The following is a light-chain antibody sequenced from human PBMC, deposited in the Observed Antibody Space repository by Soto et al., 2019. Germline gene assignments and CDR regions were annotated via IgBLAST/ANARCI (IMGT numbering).Light chain of an antibody. V-gene: IGKV3-11*01. J-gene: IGKJ2*01. Sequence: EIVLTQSPATLSLSPGERATLSCRASQSVSSYLAWYQQKPGQAPRLLIYDASNRATGIPARFSGSGSGTDYTLNISSLEPDDFAVYYCQQRSTWPRTFGQGTKLEIK. CDR2: DAS. CDR1: QSVSSY. CDR3: QQRSTWPRT.